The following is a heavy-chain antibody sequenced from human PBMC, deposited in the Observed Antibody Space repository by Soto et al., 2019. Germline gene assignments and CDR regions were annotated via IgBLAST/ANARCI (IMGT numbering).Heavy chain of an antibody. Sequence: GEALKISSKGPGYSFSSYWIARVRQMPGKGLELMGIIYPGDSDTRYSPSFQGQVTISAGKSISTAYRQWSSLKALDTAMYYRARRVPSGMDVWGQGTSVTAP. V-gene: IGHV5-51*01. J-gene: IGHJ6*02. CDR1: GYSFSSYW. CDR2: IYPGDSDT. D-gene: IGHD3-10*02. CDR3: ARRVPSGMDV.